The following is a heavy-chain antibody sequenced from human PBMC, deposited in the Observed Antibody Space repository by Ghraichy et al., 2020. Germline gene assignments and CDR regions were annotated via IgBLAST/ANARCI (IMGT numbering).Heavy chain of an antibody. D-gene: IGHD2-2*01. Sequence: SETLSLTCTVSGYSISSGYYWGWIRQPPGKGLEWIGSIYHSGSTYYNPSLKSRVTISVDTSKNQFSLKLSSVTAADTAVYYCARDRLGDIVVVPAATHFDYWGQGTLVTVSS. CDR3: ARDRLGDIVVVPAATHFDY. CDR1: GYSISSGYY. CDR2: IYHSGST. J-gene: IGHJ4*02. V-gene: IGHV4-38-2*02.